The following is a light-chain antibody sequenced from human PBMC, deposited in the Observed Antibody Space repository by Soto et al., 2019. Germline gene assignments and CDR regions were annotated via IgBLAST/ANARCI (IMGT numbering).Light chain of an antibody. J-gene: IGLJ3*02. V-gene: IGLV2-14*01. Sequence: QSALTQPASVSGSPGQSITISCTGTSSDVGGYNFVSWYQQHPGKAPKLMIYEVSKRPSGVSNRFSGSKSGNTASLTISGLQAEDEADYYCSSYTGSNTVVFGGGTKVTVL. CDR3: SSYTGSNTVV. CDR1: SSDVGGYNF. CDR2: EVS.